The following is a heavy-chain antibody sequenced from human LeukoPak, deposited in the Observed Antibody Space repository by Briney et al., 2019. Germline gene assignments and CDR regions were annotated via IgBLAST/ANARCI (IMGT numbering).Heavy chain of an antibody. CDR3: ASRSITANWFDP. CDR1: GYTFTSYG. J-gene: IGHJ5*02. V-gene: IGHV1-18*01. Sequence: ASVKVSCKASGYTFTSYGISWVRQAPGQGLEWMGWISAYNGNTNYAQKLQGRVTMTTDTSTSTAYMELRSLRSDDTAVYYCASRSITANWFDPWGQGTLVTVSS. CDR2: ISAYNGNT. D-gene: IGHD2-21*02.